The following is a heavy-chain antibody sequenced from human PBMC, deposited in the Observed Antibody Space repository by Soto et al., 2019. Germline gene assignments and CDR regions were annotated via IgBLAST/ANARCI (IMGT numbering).Heavy chain of an antibody. CDR1: GFTFSSYN. CDR3: AREGALKPFSS. V-gene: IGHV3-21*01. Sequence: PGGSLRLSCVASGFTFSSYNMNWVRQAPGKGLEWVSHISGTGVYIHYADAVKGRFTISRDNAKSSVYLQMNSLRAEDTAVYYCAREGALKPFSSWGQGALVTVS. CDR2: ISGTGVYI. J-gene: IGHJ5*02.